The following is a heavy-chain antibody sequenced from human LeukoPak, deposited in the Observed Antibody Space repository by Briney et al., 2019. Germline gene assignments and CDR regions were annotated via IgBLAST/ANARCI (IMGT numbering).Heavy chain of an antibody. J-gene: IGHJ4*02. V-gene: IGHV1-69*06. D-gene: IGHD2-2*03. CDR2: IIPIFGTA. Sequence: GASVKVSCKASGYTFTGYYMHWVRQAPGQGLEWMGGIIPIFGTANYAQKFQGRVTITADKSTSTAYMELSSLRSEDTAVYYCASFNNVDISYWGQGTLVTVSS. CDR1: GYTFTGYY. CDR3: ASFNNVDISY.